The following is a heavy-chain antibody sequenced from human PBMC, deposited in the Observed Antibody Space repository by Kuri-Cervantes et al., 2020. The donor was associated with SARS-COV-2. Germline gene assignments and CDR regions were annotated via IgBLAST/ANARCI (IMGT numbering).Heavy chain of an antibody. D-gene: IGHD4-11*01. CDR1: GFTFSSYS. CDR2: ISSSSSTI. V-gene: IGHV3-48*01. CDR3: ARGFNSNYVSAFDY. J-gene: IGHJ4*02. Sequence: GGSLRLSCAASGFTFSSYSMNWVRQAPGKGLEWVSYISSSSSTIYYADSVKGRFTISRDNSKNTLYLQMNSLRAEDTAVYYCARGFNSNYVSAFDYWGQGTLVTVSS.